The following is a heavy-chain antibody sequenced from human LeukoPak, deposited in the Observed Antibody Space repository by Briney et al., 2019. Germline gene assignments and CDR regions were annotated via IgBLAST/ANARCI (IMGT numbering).Heavy chain of an antibody. CDR1: GFTFSSYS. Sequence: PGGSLRLSCAASGFTFSSYSMNWVRQAPGKGLEWVSYISSSGSTIYYADSVKGRFTISRDNAKNSLYLQMNSLRAEDTAVYYCARGVGYRYDFWSGYYSYWGQGTLVTVSS. J-gene: IGHJ4*02. CDR3: ARGVGYRYDFWSGYYSY. V-gene: IGHV3-48*04. CDR2: ISSSGSTI. D-gene: IGHD3-3*01.